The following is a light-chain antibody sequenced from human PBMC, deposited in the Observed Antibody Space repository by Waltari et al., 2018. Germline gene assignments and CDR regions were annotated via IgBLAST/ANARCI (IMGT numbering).Light chain of an antibody. CDR1: QSISSY. Sequence: DIQMTQSPSPLSASVAARVTITCRASQSISSYLNWYQQKPGKAPKLLIYAASSLQSGVPSRFSGSGSGTDFTLTISSLQPEDFATYYCQQSDSTPPTFGGGTKVEIK. CDR2: AAS. J-gene: IGKJ4*02. V-gene: IGKV1-39*01. CDR3: QQSDSTPPT.